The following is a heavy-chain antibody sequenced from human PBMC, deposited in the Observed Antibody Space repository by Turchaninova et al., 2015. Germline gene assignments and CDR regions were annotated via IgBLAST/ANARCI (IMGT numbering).Heavy chain of an antibody. CDR1: GYTFTGYC. CDR3: ARVNSVYDWFAFDI. D-gene: IGHD5/OR15-5a*01. Sequence: QVXXVQSGXEVXXXGAXXXVPXXASGYTFTGYCMHWGRQSPVQGLELMGWIHPNSGGTNYAQKFQGWVTMTRDTSISTAYMELSRLRSDDTAVYFCARVNSVYDWFAFDIWGQGTMVTVSS. CDR2: IHPNSGGT. J-gene: IGHJ3*02. V-gene: IGHV1-2*04.